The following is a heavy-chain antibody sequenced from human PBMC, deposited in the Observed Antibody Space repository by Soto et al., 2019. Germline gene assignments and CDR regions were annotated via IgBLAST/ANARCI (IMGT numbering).Heavy chain of an antibody. Sequence: SVKVSCKASGGTFSSYAISWVRQAPGQGLEWMGGIIPIFGTANYAQKFQGRVTITADESTSTAYMELSSLSSEDTAVYYCATSTYYRPFVYWGQGTLVTVSS. CDR3: ATSTYYRPFVY. CDR1: GGTFSSYA. D-gene: IGHD3-10*01. V-gene: IGHV1-69*13. J-gene: IGHJ4*02. CDR2: IIPIFGTA.